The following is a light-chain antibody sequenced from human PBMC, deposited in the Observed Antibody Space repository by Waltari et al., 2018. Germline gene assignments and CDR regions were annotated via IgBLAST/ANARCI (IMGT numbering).Light chain of an antibody. Sequence: QSVLTQPPSASGPPGQRVTISCSGSRSTIGRHPFTWYQQLPGTAPKLPIYTNNQRPSGVPDRFSGSKSGTSASLAISGLRSEDEADYYCAAWDDSLNVVLFGGGTKLTVL. CDR2: TNN. V-gene: IGLV1-44*01. J-gene: IGLJ2*01. CDR3: AAWDDSLNVVL. CDR1: RSTIGRHP.